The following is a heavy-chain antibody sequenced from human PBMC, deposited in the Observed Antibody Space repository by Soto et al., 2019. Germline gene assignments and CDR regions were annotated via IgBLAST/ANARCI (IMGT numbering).Heavy chain of an antibody. CDR2: IIPILGIA. V-gene: IGHV1-69*02. CDR3: ARGVPRDGYYYYYMDV. CDR1: GGTFSSYT. J-gene: IGHJ6*03. D-gene: IGHD2-8*01. Sequence: QVQLVQSGAEVKKPGSSVKVSCKASGGTFSSYTISWVRQAPGQGREWMGRIIPILGIANYAQKFQGRVTITAAKSTRTACMEPRNLRADDTAVYYCARGVPRDGYYYYYMDVWGKGPKVTVSS.